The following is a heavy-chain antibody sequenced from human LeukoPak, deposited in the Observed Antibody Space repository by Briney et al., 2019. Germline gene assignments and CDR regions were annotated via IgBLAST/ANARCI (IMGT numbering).Heavy chain of an antibody. CDR3: ARGLRYVPEYFQH. J-gene: IGHJ1*01. V-gene: IGHV1-18*01. CDR1: GYTLTELS. Sequence: ASVKVSCKVSGYTLTELSMHWVRQAPGQGLEWMGWISAYNGNTNYAQKLQGRVTMTTDTSTSTAYMELRSLRSDDTAVYYCARGLRYVPEYFQHWGQGTLVTVSS. D-gene: IGHD3-16*01. CDR2: ISAYNGNT.